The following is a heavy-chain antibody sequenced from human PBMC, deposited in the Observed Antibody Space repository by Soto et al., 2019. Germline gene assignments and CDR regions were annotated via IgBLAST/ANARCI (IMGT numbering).Heavy chain of an antibody. CDR2: INHSGST. CDR1: GGSFSGYY. D-gene: IGHD3-10*01. Sequence: SETLSLTCAVYGGSFSGYYWSWIRQPPGKGLEWIGEINHSGSTNYNPSLKSRVTISVDTSKNQFSLKLSPVTAADTAVYYCARATYYYGSGSSDYWGQGTLVTVSS. CDR3: ARATYYYGSGSSDY. J-gene: IGHJ4*02. V-gene: IGHV4-34*01.